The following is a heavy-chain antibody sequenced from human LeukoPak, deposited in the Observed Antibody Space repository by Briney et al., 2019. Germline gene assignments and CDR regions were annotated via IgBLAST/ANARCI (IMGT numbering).Heavy chain of an antibody. J-gene: IGHJ4*02. CDR1: GGSISSYY. CDR3: ARGGQYCSGGSCSNFDY. V-gene: IGHV4-4*07. CDR2: IYTSGST. D-gene: IGHD2-15*01. Sequence: SETLSLTCTVSGGSISSYYWSWIRQPAGKGLEWIGRIYTSGSTNYNPSLKSRVTMSVDTSKNQFSLKLSSVTAADTAVYYCARGGQYCSGGSCSNFDYWGQGTLVTVSS.